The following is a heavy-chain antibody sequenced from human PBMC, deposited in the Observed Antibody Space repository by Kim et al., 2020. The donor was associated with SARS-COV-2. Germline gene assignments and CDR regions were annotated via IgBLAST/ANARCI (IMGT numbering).Heavy chain of an antibody. J-gene: IGHJ6*02. CDR3: ARGYYYDSSGYPYVMDV. D-gene: IGHD3-22*01. CDR2: LSPYNGNI. V-gene: IGHV1-8*01. Sequence: ASVKVSCQASGYTFPSYDIHLLRQATRQGLEWLGLLSPYNGNIGHAQRFQARVTMTNNTSISTAYMELSTLRSGDTAFYYCARGYYYDSSGYPYVMDVWGQGTVVTVFS. CDR1: GYTFPSYD.